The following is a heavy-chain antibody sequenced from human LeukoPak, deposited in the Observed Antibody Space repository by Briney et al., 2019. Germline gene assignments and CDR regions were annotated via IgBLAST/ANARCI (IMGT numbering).Heavy chain of an antibody. V-gene: IGHV3-9*01. CDR3: TKDIFSGRGLMGNYFDY. Sequence: PGRSLRLSCAASGFTFDDYAMHWVRQAPGKGLAWVSGISWNSGSIGYADSVKGRFTISRDNAKNSLYLQMNSLRAEDTALYYCTKDIFSGRGLMGNYFDYWGQGTLVTVSS. J-gene: IGHJ4*02. CDR1: GFTFDDYA. D-gene: IGHD3-10*01. CDR2: ISWNSGSI.